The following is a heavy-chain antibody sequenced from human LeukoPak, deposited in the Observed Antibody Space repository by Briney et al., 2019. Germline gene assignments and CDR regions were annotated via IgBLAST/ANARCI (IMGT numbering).Heavy chain of an antibody. CDR2: INHSGST. J-gene: IGHJ3*01. Sequence: SETLSLTCAVYGGSFSGYYWSWIRQPPGKGLEWIGEINHSGSTNYNPSLKSRVTISVDTSKSQFSLNLRSVTAADTSVYFCARLGNKVDNAFDLWGQGTLVTVSS. D-gene: IGHD1/OR15-1a*01. CDR3: ARLGNKVDNAFDL. V-gene: IGHV4-34*01. CDR1: GGSFSGYY.